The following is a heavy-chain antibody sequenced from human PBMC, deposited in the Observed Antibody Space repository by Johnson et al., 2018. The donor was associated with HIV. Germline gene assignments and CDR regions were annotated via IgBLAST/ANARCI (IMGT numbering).Heavy chain of an antibody. J-gene: IGHJ3*02. D-gene: IGHD6-6*01. CDR3: ANFGSSSSRSAFDI. CDR2: ISYDGSNK. CDR1: GFTFSSYA. Sequence: QVQLVESGGGLVQPGRSLRLSCAASGFTFSSYAMHWVRQAPGKGLEWVAVISYDGSNKYYADSVKGRFTISRDNSKNTLYLQMNSLRAEDTAVYYCANFGSSSSRSAFDIWGQGTMVTVSS. V-gene: IGHV3-30*04.